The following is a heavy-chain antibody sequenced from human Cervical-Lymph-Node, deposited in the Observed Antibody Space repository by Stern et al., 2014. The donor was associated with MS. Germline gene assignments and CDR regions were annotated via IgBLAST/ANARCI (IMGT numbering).Heavy chain of an antibody. CDR2: LNTDSGDT. D-gene: IGHD1-26*01. J-gene: IGHJ6*02. V-gene: IGHV1-2*06. CDR3: AKYAGRAGGVYYGLDV. CDR1: GYTFTDYF. Sequence: QVQILQPGAEVKKPGTSMKVSCKSSGYTFTDYFVHWVRQAPGQGLEWMGRLNTDSGDTKYEQKVEDRVTITRDTSINTAYMELRGLISDDTALYYCAKYAGRAGGVYYGLDVWGQGTKVTVSS.